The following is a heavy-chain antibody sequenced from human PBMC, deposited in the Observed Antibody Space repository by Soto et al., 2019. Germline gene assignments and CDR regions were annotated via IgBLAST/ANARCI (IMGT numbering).Heavy chain of an antibody. Sequence: QVQLVQSGAEVKKPGASVKVSCKASGYTFTSYGISWVRQAPGQGLEWMGWISAYNGNTNYVQKLQGRVTMTTDTSTSTDYMELRSLRSDDTAVYYCARTGAVCGGDCFTFDYRGQGTLVTVSS. CDR1: GYTFTSYG. CDR2: ISAYNGNT. D-gene: IGHD2-21*02. J-gene: IGHJ4*02. V-gene: IGHV1-18*04. CDR3: ARTGAVCGGDCFTFDY.